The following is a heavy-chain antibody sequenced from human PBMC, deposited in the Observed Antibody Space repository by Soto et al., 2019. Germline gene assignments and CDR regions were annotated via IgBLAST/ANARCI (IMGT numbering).Heavy chain of an antibody. CDR3: ARVPNPPDY. Sequence: GGSLRLSCAASGFTFSSYEMNWVRQAPGKGLEWVSYISSSGSTIYYADSVKGRFTISRDNAKNSLYLQMNSLRAEDTAVYYCARVPNPPDYWGQGTLVTVSS. CDR1: GFTFSSYE. J-gene: IGHJ4*02. V-gene: IGHV3-48*03. CDR2: ISSSGSTI.